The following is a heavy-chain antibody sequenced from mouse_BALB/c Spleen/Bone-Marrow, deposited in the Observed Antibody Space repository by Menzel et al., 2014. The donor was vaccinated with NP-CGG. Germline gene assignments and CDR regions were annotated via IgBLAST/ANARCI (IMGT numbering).Heavy chain of an antibody. CDR3: ARGGYYFDY. V-gene: IGHV5-12-2*01. J-gene: IGHJ2*01. CDR2: ISNGGGST. CDR1: GFTFSSYT. Sequence: EVMLVESGGGLVQPGGSLKLSCAASGFTFSSYTMSWVRQTPEKRLEWVAYISNGGGSTYYPDTVKGRFTISRDNAKKTVYLQMSSLKYEDTAMYYCARGGYYFDYWGQGTTLTVSS.